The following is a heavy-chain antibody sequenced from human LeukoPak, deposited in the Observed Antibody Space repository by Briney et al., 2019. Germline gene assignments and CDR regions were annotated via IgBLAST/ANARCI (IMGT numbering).Heavy chain of an antibody. Sequence: GGSLRLSCAASGFTFSSYTMHWVRQSPGKGLEWVSSISRSSHYIYYADSVKGRFTLSRDDAKSSLYLQLDSLRAEDTAVYYCARDYCSGISCYATLFDYWGQGALVTVSS. CDR3: ARDYCSGISCYATLFDY. CDR2: ISRSSHYI. CDR1: GFTFSSYT. V-gene: IGHV3-21*01. D-gene: IGHD2-15*01. J-gene: IGHJ4*02.